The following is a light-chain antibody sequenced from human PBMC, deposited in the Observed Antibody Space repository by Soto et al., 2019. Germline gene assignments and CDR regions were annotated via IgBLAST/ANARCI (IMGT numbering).Light chain of an antibody. J-gene: IGLJ1*01. CDR1: SSNIGNNY. CDR3: GTWDSSLSAYV. CDR2: ENN. Sequence: QSVLTQPPSVSAAPGKKVTISCSGSSSNIGNNYVSWYQQLPGTAPKLLIYENNKRPSGIPDRFSGTKSGTSATLGITGLQTGDEADYYCGTWDSSLSAYVFGTGTKLTAL. V-gene: IGLV1-51*02.